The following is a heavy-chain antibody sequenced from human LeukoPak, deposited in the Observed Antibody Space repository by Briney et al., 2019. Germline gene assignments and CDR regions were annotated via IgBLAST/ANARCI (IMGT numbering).Heavy chain of an antibody. V-gene: IGHV3-23*01. D-gene: IGHD2-2*01. Sequence: GGSLRLSCAASGFTFNKYAMSWVRQSPGKGLEWVSAIGRSGANSYYATSVKGRFSVSRDNTKNAFHLQMNSLRAEDTAIYYCAKLQTAVVPAATLGFDSWGQGTLVTVSS. CDR1: GFTFNKYA. CDR3: AKLQTAVVPAATLGFDS. J-gene: IGHJ4*02. CDR2: IGRSGANS.